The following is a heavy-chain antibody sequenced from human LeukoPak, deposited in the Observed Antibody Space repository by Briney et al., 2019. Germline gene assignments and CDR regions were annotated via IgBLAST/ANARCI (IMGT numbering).Heavy chain of an antibody. V-gene: IGHV3-64D*06. CDR2: ISTNGGTT. Sequence: HPGGSLRFSCSASGFTFSMYSMHWVRQAPGKGLESVSSISTNGGTTDYADSVRGRFTISRDNSKNTLHLQMSSLRAEDTAMYYCVKGGGSGTLKYYFDYWGQGTLVTVSS. CDR3: VKGGGSGTLKYYFDY. D-gene: IGHD3-10*01. J-gene: IGHJ4*02. CDR1: GFTFSMYS.